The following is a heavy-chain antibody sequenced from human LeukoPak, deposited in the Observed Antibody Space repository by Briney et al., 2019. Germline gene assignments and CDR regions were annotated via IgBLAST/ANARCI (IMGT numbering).Heavy chain of an antibody. D-gene: IGHD3-22*01. CDR3: ARLSTLGITMIVGFDP. CDR1: GYTFTNYD. V-gene: IGHV1-8*01. CDR2: NPNSGNT. J-gene: IGHJ5*02. Sequence: ASVKVSCKASGYTFTNYDINWVRQATGQGLEWMNPNSGNTGYAQKFQGRVTMTRNTSISTAYMELSSLRSEDTAVYYCARLSTLGITMIVGFDPWGQGTLVTVSS.